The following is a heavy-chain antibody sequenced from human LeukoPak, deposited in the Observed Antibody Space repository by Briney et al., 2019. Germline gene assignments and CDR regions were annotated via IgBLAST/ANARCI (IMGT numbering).Heavy chain of an antibody. J-gene: IGHJ6*03. CDR3: ARSTVLMVYGSPYYYYMDV. D-gene: IGHD2-8*01. Sequence: SVKVSCKASGGTFSSYAISWVRQAPGQGLEWMGGIIPIFGTANYAQKFQGRVTITTDESTSTAYMELSSLRSEDTAVYYCARSTVLMVYGSPYYYYMDVWGKGTTVTVSS. V-gene: IGHV1-69*05. CDR1: GGTFSSYA. CDR2: IIPIFGTA.